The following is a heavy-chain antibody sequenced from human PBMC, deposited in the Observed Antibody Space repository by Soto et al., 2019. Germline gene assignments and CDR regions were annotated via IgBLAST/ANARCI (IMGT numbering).Heavy chain of an antibody. CDR2: IIPIFGTA. CDR1: GGTFSSYA. D-gene: IGHD5-12*01. V-gene: IGHV1-69*06. J-gene: IGHJ4*02. Sequence: GASVKVSCKASGGTFSSYAISWVRQAPGQGLGWMGGIIPIFGTANYAQKFQGRVTITADKSTSTAYMELSSLRSEDTAVYYCARRSSGYATFDYWGQGTLVTVSS. CDR3: ARRSSGYATFDY.